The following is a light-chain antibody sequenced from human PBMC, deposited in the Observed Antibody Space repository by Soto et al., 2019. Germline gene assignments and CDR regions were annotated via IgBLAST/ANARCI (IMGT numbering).Light chain of an antibody. V-gene: IGKV3D-20*02. J-gene: IGKJ1*01. CDR1: QSVSNNY. CDR3: QQRSNWPRT. Sequence: LSLSPGERATLSCRASQSVSNNYLAWYQQRPGQAPRLLVYHTSNRATGIPDRFSASGSGTDFTLTISRLEPEDFAVYYCQQRSNWPRTFGQGTKVDIK. CDR2: HTS.